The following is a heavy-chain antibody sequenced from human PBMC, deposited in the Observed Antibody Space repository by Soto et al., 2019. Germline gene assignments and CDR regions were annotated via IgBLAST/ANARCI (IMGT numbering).Heavy chain of an antibody. CDR3: ARDGDCSSTSCSVYNWFDP. J-gene: IGHJ5*01. V-gene: IGHV1-18*04. Sequence: EASVKVSCKASGYTFTSYGISWVRQAPGQGLEWMGWISAYNGNTNYAQKLQGRVTMTTDTSTSTAYMELGSLRSDDTAVYYCARDGDCSSTSCSVYNWFDPWGQGTLVTVSS. D-gene: IGHD2-2*03. CDR2: ISAYNGNT. CDR1: GYTFTSYG.